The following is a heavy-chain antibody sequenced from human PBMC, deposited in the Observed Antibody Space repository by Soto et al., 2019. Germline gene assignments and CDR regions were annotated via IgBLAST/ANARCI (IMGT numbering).Heavy chain of an antibody. CDR2: ISSSSSYT. J-gene: IGHJ5*02. CDR1: GFTFSDYY. D-gene: IGHD2-15*01. Sequence: GGSLRLSCAASGFTFSDYYMSWIRQAPGKGLEWVSYISSSSSYTNYADSVEGRFTISRDNAENSLYLQMNSLRAEDTAVYYCARDGVAATTLNWFDPWGQGTLVTV. V-gene: IGHV3-11*06. CDR3: ARDGVAATTLNWFDP.